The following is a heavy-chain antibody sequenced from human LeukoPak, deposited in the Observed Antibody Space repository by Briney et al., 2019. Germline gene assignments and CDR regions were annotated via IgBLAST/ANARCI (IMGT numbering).Heavy chain of an antibody. CDR3: AKAHGGSYHSGID. CDR2: ISYDGSNE. Sequence: GRSLTLSCAASGFTFSDCGMHWVRQAPGKGLEWVTVISYDGSNEYYADSVKGRFTISRDNSKNTLSLQMNSLRAEDTAVYYCAKAHGGSYHSGIDWGQGTLVTVSS. J-gene: IGHJ4*02. CDR1: GFTFSDCG. V-gene: IGHV3-30*18. D-gene: IGHD1-26*01.